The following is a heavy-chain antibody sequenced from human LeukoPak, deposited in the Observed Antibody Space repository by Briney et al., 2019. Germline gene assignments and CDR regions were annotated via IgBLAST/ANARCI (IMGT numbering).Heavy chain of an antibody. CDR2: IYYSGSA. CDR3: ARALSSYDAFDI. V-gene: IGHV4-38-2*01. J-gene: IGHJ3*02. Sequence: SETLSLTCAVSGYSLISGYYWGWIRQPPGKGLEWIASIYYSGSAFYNPSLKSRVTISVDTSKNQFSLRLTSVTAADTAVYYCARALSSYDAFDIWGQGTMVTVSS. D-gene: IGHD2-2*01. CDR1: GYSLISGYY.